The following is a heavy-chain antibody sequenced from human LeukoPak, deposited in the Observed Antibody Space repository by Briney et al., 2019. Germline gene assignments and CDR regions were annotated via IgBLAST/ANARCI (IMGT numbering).Heavy chain of an antibody. CDR2: IKEDGSEK. CDR1: GLTFRSYW. V-gene: IGHV3-7*03. J-gene: IGHJ6*03. CDR3: ATRFGLDYYYYYMDV. D-gene: IGHD3-10*01. Sequence: GGSLRLSCAASGLTFRSYWMTWVRQAPGKEPEWVANIKEDGSEKYYEDSVRGRFTISRDNAKNTLYLDMNSLRAEDTAVYYCATRFGLDYYYYYMDVWGKGTTVTVSS.